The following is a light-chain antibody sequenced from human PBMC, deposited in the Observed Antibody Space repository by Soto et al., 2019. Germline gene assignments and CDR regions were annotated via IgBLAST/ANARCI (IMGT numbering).Light chain of an antibody. Sequence: DIQMTQAPSTLSASVGDRVTITCRASQSINRWLAWYQQKPGKAPKLLIYDASTLESGVPSGFSGSGSGTEFTLTISSLQSDDLATYYCHQYDGYSWTFGQGTKVDIK. J-gene: IGKJ1*01. CDR1: QSINRW. CDR2: DAS. CDR3: HQYDGYSWT. V-gene: IGKV1-5*01.